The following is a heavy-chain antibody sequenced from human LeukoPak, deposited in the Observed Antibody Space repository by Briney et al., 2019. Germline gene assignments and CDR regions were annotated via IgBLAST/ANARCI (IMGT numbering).Heavy chain of an antibody. J-gene: IGHJ6*03. V-gene: IGHV4-39*07. Sequence: PSETLSLTCTVSGGSITSSDYYWGWIRQPPGKGLEWIGIIYYTGNTYYNPSLKSRVTISVDTSKNQFSLKLSSVTAADTAVFYCARDRNGDYDHYYYMDVGGKGTTVTVSS. CDR2: IYYTGNT. CDR3: ARDRNGDYDHYYYMDV. CDR1: GGSITSSDYY. D-gene: IGHD4-17*01.